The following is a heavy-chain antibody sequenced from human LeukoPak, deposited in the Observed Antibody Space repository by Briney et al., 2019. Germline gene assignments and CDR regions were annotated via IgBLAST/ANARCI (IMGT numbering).Heavy chain of an antibody. CDR3: ARNYYESSGYYPWNFDY. CDR2: IYYSGST. Sequence: SETLSLTCTVSGGSISSYYWSWIRQPPGKGLEWIGYIYYSGSTNYNPSLKSRVTISVDTSKNQFSLKLSSVTAADTAVYYCARNYYESSGYYPWNFDYWGQGTLVTVSS. V-gene: IGHV4-59*01. J-gene: IGHJ4*02. CDR1: GGSISSYY. D-gene: IGHD3-22*01.